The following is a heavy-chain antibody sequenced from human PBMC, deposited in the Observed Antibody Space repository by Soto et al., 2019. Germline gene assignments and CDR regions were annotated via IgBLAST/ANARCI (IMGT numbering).Heavy chain of an antibody. V-gene: IGHV3-30*18. CDR3: AKGYCSGGSCYFPWFDP. D-gene: IGHD2-15*01. CDR2: ISYDGSNK. Sequence: SLRLSCAASGFTFSSYGMHWVRQAPGKGLEWVAVISYDGSNKYYADSVKGRFTISRDNSKNTLYLQMNSLRAEDTAVYYCAKGYCSGGSCYFPWFDPWGQGTLVTVSS. J-gene: IGHJ5*02. CDR1: GFTFSSYG.